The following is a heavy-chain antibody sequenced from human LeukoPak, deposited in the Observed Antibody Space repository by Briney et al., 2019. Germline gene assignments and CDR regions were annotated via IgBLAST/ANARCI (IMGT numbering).Heavy chain of an antibody. J-gene: IGHJ5*02. V-gene: IGHV1-8*03. D-gene: IGHD3-10*01. CDR3: ARAPRITMVRGVIYWFDP. CDR1: GYTFTSYD. Sequence: ASVKVSCKASGYTFTSYDINWVRQATGQGLEWMGWMDPNSGNTGYAQKFQGRVTITRNTSISTAYMELSSLRSEDTAVYYCARAPRITMVRGVIYWFDPWGQGTLVTVSS. CDR2: MDPNSGNT.